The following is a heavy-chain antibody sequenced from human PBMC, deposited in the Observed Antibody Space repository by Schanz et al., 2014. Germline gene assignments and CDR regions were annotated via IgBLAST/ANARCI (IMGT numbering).Heavy chain of an antibody. D-gene: IGHD5-12*01. CDR3: ARTGYDPSLTH. V-gene: IGHV1-69*02. CDR1: GATFRSYT. J-gene: IGHJ4*02. CDR2: IIPITGIT. Sequence: QVQLVQSGAEVKKPGSSVKVSCTASGATFRSYTINWVRHAPGQGLEWMGRIIPITGITNYAQKFQGRVTFSADKSTSTAFLEVNSLRSEDTDVYYCARTGYDPSLTHWGQGTLVTVSS.